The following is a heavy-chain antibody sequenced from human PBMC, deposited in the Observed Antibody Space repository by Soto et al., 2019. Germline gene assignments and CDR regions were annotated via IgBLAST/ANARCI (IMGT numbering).Heavy chain of an antibody. CDR1: GFTFSSYD. D-gene: IGHD6-13*01. CDR3: AKGLRYSTNKTPSDY. CDR2: ISGSGGST. V-gene: IGHV3-23*01. Sequence: PGGSLRLSCAASGFTFSSYDMNWVRQAPGKGLEWVSGISGSGGSTYYADSVKGRFTISRDNSKNTLYLQMNSLRAEDTALYYCAKGLRYSTNKTPSDYWGQGTLVTVSS. J-gene: IGHJ4*02.